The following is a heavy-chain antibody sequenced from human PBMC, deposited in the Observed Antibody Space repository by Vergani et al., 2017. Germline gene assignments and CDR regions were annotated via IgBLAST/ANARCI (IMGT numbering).Heavy chain of an antibody. D-gene: IGHD1-1*01. Sequence: QVQLVQSGAEVKKPGSSVKVSCKASGGTFSSYAISWVRQAPGQGLEWMGGIIPIFCTANYAQKFQGRVTITADESTSTAYMELSSLRSEDTAVYYCARYPLLGTRGYNWFDPWGQGTLVTVSS. CDR1: GGTFSSYA. V-gene: IGHV1-69*01. J-gene: IGHJ5*02. CDR3: ARYPLLGTRGYNWFDP. CDR2: IIPIFCTA.